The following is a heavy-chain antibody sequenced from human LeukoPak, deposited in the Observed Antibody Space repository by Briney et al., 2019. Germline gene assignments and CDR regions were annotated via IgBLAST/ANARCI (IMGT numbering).Heavy chain of an antibody. J-gene: IGHJ4*02. V-gene: IGHV3-7*01. CDR2: IKQDGSEK. CDR1: GFTFSSYW. CDR3: ARGPKDCSSTSCYGEINYFDY. D-gene: IGHD2-2*01. Sequence: GGSLRLSCAASGFTFSSYWMSWVRQAPGKGLEWVANIKQDGSEKYYVDSAKGRFTISRDNAKNSLYLQMNSLRAEDTAVYYCARGPKDCSSTSCYGEINYFDYWGQGTLVTVSS.